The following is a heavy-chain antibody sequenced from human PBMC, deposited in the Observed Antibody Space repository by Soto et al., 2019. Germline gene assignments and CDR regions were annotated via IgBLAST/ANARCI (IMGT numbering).Heavy chain of an antibody. D-gene: IGHD2-15*01. Sequence: QVQLQESGPGLVKPSQTLSLTCTVSGGSISSGDYYWSWIRQPPGKGLEWIGYIYYSGSTYYNPSLKWRVTISVDTSKNQFSLKLSSVTAADTAVYYCARVGVVVVAATWGWFDPWGQGTLVTVSS. J-gene: IGHJ5*02. CDR2: IYYSGST. CDR1: GGSISSGDYY. V-gene: IGHV4-30-4*01. CDR3: ARVGVVVVAATWGWFDP.